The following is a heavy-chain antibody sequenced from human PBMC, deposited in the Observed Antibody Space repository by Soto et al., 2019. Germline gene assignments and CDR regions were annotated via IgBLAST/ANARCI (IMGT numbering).Heavy chain of an antibody. D-gene: IGHD1-26*01. CDR1: GFTFSSYA. Sequence: EVQLLESGGGLVQPGGSLRLSCAASGFTFSSYAMSWVRQAPGKGPEWVSGISGSGGSTYSADSVKGRFTIARDNFKNTLYRQMTSLRAEDTAVYYCAKRKVGWCFDLWGRGTLVTVSS. V-gene: IGHV3-23*01. CDR3: AKRKVGWCFDL. J-gene: IGHJ2*01. CDR2: ISGSGGST.